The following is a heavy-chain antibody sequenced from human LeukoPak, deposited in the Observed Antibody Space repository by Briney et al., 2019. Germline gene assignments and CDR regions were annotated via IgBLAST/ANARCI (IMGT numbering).Heavy chain of an antibody. J-gene: IGHJ4*02. CDR3: ARSNYDFWSGYYPNFDY. D-gene: IGHD3-3*01. CDR2: ISAYNGNT. V-gene: IGHV1-18*01. Sequence: ASVKVSCKASGYTFTSYGISWVRQAPGQGLEWMGWISAYNGNTNYAQKLQGRVTMTTDTSTSTAYMELRSLRSEDTAVYYCARSNYDFWSGYYPNFDYWGQGTLVTVSS. CDR1: GYTFTSYG.